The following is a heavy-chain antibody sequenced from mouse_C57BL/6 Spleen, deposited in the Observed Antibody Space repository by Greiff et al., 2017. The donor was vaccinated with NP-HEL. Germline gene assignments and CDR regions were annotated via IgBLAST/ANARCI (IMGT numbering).Heavy chain of an antibody. CDR3: ARVSYYGSS. D-gene: IGHD1-1*01. CDR1: GFSLTSYG. Sequence: QVQLKQSGPGLVQPSQSLSITCTVSGFSLTSYGVHWVRQSPGKGLEWLGVIWSGGSTDYNAAFISRLSISKDNSKSQVFFKMNSLQADDTAIYYCARVSYYGSSWGQGTSVTVSS. J-gene: IGHJ4*01. V-gene: IGHV2-2*01. CDR2: IWSGGST.